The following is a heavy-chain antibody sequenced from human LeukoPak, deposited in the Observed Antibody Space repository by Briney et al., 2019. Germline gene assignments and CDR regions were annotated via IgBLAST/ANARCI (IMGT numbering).Heavy chain of an antibody. J-gene: IGHJ6*03. CDR3: ARQSYNWNYRNLYYYYYMDV. D-gene: IGHD1-7*01. Sequence: PGESLKISSKGSGHSFTKYWIGWVRQMPGKRLEWMGIIYPGDSDTRYSPSFQGQVTISADKSISTAYLQWSSLKASDTAMYYCARQSYNWNYRNLYYYYYMDVWGKGTTVTVSS. CDR2: IYPGDSDT. CDR1: GHSFTKYW. V-gene: IGHV5-51*01.